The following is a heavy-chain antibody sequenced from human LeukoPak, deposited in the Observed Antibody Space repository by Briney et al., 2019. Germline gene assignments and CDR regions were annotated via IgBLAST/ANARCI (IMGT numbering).Heavy chain of an antibody. V-gene: IGHV3-30*04. J-gene: IGHJ4*02. CDR1: GFTFSSYA. CDR2: ISYDGSNK. D-gene: IGHD1-26*01. Sequence: GGSLRLSCAASGFTFSSYAMHWVRQAPGKGLEWVAVISYDGSNKNYADSVKGRFTISGDNSKNTLYLQMNSLRAEDTSVYYCARSPGILGTNYFDYWGQGTLVTVSS. CDR3: ARSPGILGTNYFDY.